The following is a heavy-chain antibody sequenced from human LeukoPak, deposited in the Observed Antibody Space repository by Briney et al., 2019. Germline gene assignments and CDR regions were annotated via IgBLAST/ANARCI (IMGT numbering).Heavy chain of an antibody. CDR3: ARDSVKYYYGLGSYYGAFDI. J-gene: IGHJ3*02. D-gene: IGHD3-10*01. Sequence: PGGSLRLSCAASGFTFSSYEMNWVRQAPGKGLEWVSYISSSGSTIYYADSVKGRFTISRDNAKNSLYLQMNSLRAEDTAVYYCARDSVKYYYGLGSYYGAFDIWGQGTMVTVSS. CDR2: ISSSGSTI. V-gene: IGHV3-48*03. CDR1: GFTFSSYE.